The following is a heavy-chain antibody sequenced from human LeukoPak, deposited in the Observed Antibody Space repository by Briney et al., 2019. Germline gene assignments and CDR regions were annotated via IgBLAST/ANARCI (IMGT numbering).Heavy chain of an antibody. D-gene: IGHD3-10*01. V-gene: IGHV4-31*03. Sequence: SETLSLTCTVSGDSLSSGDFYWTWIRQHPGKGLEWIGYIHYSGSTFYNPSLKSRLTMSVDTSKNQFSLRLSSVTAADTAVYYCARDRVGSDSWGQGTLITVSS. CDR3: ARDRVGSDS. CDR2: IHYSGST. J-gene: IGHJ5*01. CDR1: GDSLSSGDFY.